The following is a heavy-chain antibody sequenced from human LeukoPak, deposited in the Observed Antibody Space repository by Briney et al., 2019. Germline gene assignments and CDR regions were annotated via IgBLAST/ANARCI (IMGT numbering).Heavy chain of an antibody. D-gene: IGHD5-12*01. CDR2: INPNSGGT. CDR1: GYTFTSYY. V-gene: IGHV1-2*02. CDR3: ARSIRVATGFDY. J-gene: IGHJ4*02. Sequence: ASVKVSCKASGYTFTSYYMHWVRQAPGQGLEWMGWINPNSGGTNYAQKFQGRVTMTRDTSISTAYMELSRLRSEDTAVYYCARSIRVATGFDYWGQGTLVTVSS.